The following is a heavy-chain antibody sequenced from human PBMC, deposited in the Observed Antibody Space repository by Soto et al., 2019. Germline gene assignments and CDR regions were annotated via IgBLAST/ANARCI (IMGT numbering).Heavy chain of an antibody. V-gene: IGHV4-61*01. CDR1: GGSVSSGSYY. CDR2: IYYSGST. Sequence: SETLSLTCTVSGGSVSSGSYYWSWIRQPPGKGLGWIGYIYYSGSTNYNPSLKSRVTISVDTSKNQFSLKLSSVTAADTAVYYCARGDWDCSSTSCYFPFDYWGQGTLVTVSS. CDR3: ARGDWDCSSTSCYFPFDY. J-gene: IGHJ4*02. D-gene: IGHD2-2*01.